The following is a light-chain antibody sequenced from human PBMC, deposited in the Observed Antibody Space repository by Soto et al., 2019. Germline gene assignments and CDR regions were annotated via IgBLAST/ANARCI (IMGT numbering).Light chain of an antibody. V-gene: IGLV2-18*01. CDR2: ESS. J-gene: IGLJ1*01. CDR3: SLFRSGNTI. CDR1: RSDVVSYNR. Sequence: QPALTQPASVSGSPGQSVTISSTGTRSDVVSYNRISWYQQPPGTAPKLMVYESSNSPSGVPARFSGSQSGSTASLTMSRLQAEDEADYYCSLFRSGNTIFGTGTKVTVL.